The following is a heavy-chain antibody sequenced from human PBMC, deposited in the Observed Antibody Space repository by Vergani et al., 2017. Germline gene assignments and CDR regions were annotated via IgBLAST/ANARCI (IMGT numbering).Heavy chain of an antibody. V-gene: IGHV3-30*18. D-gene: IGHD1-7*01. J-gene: IGHJ6*02. CDR2: LSSDGSNK. Sequence: VQLVESGGGVVQRFLSLLLSFSSSFFPFSLSFLQWVRQAHVPGLSFFSFLSSDGSNKYYADSVKGRFTISRDNSKNTLYLQMNSLRAEDTAVYYCAKGGYWNYAGDYYYYGMDVWGQGTTVTVSS. CDR3: AKGGYWNYAGDYYYYGMDV. CDR1: FFPFSLSF.